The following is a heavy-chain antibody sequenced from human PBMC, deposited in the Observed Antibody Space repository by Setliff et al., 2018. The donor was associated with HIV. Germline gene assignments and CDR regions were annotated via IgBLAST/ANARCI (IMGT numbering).Heavy chain of an antibody. CDR1: GFTFSDYY. CDR3: ARAKTSGTYYGWSY. V-gene: IGHV3-11*01. CDR2: ISNSRTTT. D-gene: IGHD1-26*01. Sequence: SLKISCAASGFTFSDYYMTWIRQAPGKGLEWISYISNSRTTTSYADSVKGRFTISRDNAKNSLYLQMNSLRAEDTAVYYCARAKTSGTYYGWSYWGQGTLVTVSS. J-gene: IGHJ4*02.